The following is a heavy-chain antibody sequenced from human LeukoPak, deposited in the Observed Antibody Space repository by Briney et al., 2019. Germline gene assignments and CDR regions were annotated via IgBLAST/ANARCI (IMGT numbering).Heavy chain of an antibody. V-gene: IGHV3-30-3*01. Sequence: GGSLRLSCAASGFTFSSYGMHWVRQAPGKGLEWVAVISYDGDNKYYADSVKGRFTISRDNSKNTLYLQMNSLRAEDTAVYYCARGEILLWFGELTLWGQGTLVTVSS. D-gene: IGHD3-10*01. J-gene: IGHJ4*02. CDR1: GFTFSSYG. CDR2: ISYDGDNK. CDR3: ARGEILLWFGELTL.